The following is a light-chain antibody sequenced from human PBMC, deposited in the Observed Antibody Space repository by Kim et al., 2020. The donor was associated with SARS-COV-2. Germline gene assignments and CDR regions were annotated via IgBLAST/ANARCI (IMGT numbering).Light chain of an antibody. V-gene: IGKV3-20*01. CDR1: LSVSSSY. Sequence: LSPGERATLYCRASLSVSSSYLAWYQQKPGQAPRLLIYGASSRATGIPDRFSGSGSGTDFTLTISRLEPEDFAVYYCQQYGSSPPTFGQGTKLEI. J-gene: IGKJ2*01. CDR2: GAS. CDR3: QQYGSSPPT.